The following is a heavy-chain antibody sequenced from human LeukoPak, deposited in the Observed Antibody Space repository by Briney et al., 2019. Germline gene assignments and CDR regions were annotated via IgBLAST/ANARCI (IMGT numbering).Heavy chain of an antibody. CDR1: GFTFSSYA. D-gene: IGHD2-2*02. Sequence: GGSLRLSCAASGFTFSSYAMSWVRQAPGKGLEWVSAISGSGGSTYYADSVKGRFTISRDNSKNTLYLQTNSLRAEDTAVYYCAKGYCSSTSCYNSFDYWGQGTLVTVSS. J-gene: IGHJ4*02. CDR2: ISGSGGST. CDR3: AKGYCSSTSCYNSFDY. V-gene: IGHV3-23*01.